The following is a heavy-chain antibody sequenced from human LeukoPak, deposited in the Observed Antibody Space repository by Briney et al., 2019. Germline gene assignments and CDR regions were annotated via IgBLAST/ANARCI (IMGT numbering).Heavy chain of an antibody. D-gene: IGHD2-2*01. J-gene: IGHJ4*02. Sequence: SVKVSCKASGGTFISYAISWVRQAPGQGLEWRGGIIPIFGTANYAQKFQGRVTITADKSTSTAYMELSSLRSEDTAVYYCARRPYCSSTSCYFDYWGQGTLVTVSS. CDR2: IIPIFGTA. CDR3: ARRPYCSSTSCYFDY. CDR1: GGTFISYA. V-gene: IGHV1-69*06.